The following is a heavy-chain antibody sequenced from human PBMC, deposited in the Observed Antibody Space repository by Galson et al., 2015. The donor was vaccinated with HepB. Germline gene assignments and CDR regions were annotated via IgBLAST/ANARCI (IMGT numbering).Heavy chain of an antibody. CDR3: ARNGGRDRSGDY. Sequence: SLRLSCAASGFTFSSYSMNWVRLAPGKGLEWVSYISHSSSSIYYADSVKGRFTISRDNAKNSLYLQMNSLRDEDTAVYYCARNGGRDRSGDYWGQGTLVTVSS. V-gene: IGHV3-48*02. J-gene: IGHJ4*02. CDR2: ISHSSSSI. CDR1: GFTFSSYS. D-gene: IGHD3-16*01.